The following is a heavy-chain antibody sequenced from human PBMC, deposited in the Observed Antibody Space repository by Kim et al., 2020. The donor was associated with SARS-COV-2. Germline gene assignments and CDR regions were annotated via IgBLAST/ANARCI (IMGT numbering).Heavy chain of an antibody. D-gene: IGHD2-2*01. CDR3: AKDIRSRDAFDI. Sequence: GGSLRLSCAASGFTFDDYTMHWVRQAPGKGLEWVSLISWDGGSTYYADSVKGRFTISRDNSKNSLYLQMNSLRTEDTALYYCAKDIRSRDAFDIWGQGTMVTVSS. J-gene: IGHJ3*02. CDR1: GFTFDDYT. V-gene: IGHV3-43*01. CDR2: ISWDGGST.